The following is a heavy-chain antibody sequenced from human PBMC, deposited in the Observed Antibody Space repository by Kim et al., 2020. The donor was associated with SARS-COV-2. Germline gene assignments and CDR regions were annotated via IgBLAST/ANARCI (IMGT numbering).Heavy chain of an antibody. J-gene: IGHJ6*02. CDR2: INSDGST. CDR1: GFTFSSYG. V-gene: IGHV3-74*01. CDR3: ARGNYHGMDV. Sequence: GGSLRLSCAASGFTFSSYGMHWVRQGPGKGLVWVSRINSDGSTSYADSGEGRSTISRDNDKNTVYLQMNSLRAEDTAVYYCARGNYHGMDVWGQGTTVTVSS.